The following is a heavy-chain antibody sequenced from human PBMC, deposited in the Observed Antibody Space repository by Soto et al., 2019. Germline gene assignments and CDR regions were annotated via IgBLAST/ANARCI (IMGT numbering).Heavy chain of an antibody. J-gene: IGHJ3*02. CDR1: GFTFSSYS. CDR3: ARVGDYGDYVAFDI. CDR2: ISSSSSYI. D-gene: IGHD4-17*01. Sequence: GGSLRLSCAASGFTFSSYSMNWVRQAPGKGLEWVSSISSSSSYIYYADSVKGRFTISRDNAKNSLYLQMNSLRAEDTAVYYCARVGDYGDYVAFDIWGQGTMVTVSS. V-gene: IGHV3-21*01.